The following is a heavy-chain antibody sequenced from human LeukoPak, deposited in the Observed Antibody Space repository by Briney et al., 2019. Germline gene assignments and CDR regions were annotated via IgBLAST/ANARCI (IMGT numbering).Heavy chain of an antibody. J-gene: IGHJ4*02. CDR3: TRPLISDYGDYVNY. V-gene: IGHV3-73*01. Sequence: GGSLRLSCAASGFTFSGSAMHWVRQASGKGLEWVGRIRSKANSYATAYAASVKGRFTISRDDSKNTAYLQMNSLKTEDTAVYYCTRPLISDYGDYVNYWGQGPLVTVSS. CDR1: GFTFSGSA. D-gene: IGHD4-17*01. CDR2: IRSKANSYAT.